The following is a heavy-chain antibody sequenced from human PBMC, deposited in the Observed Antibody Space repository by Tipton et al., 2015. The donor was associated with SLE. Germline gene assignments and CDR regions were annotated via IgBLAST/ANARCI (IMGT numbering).Heavy chain of an antibody. V-gene: IGHV4-39*07. CDR3: ARIQRAYGNGIDY. Sequence: GLVKPSETLSLTCTASGGSISSRSYYWGWIRQPPGKGLEWIGNIYYTGNTFYNPSLKSRVTISLDTSKNQFSLNLNSVTAADTAMYYCARIQRAYGNGIDYWGQGTLVTVSS. D-gene: IGHD1-1*01. CDR2: IYYTGNT. J-gene: IGHJ4*02. CDR1: GGSISSRSYY.